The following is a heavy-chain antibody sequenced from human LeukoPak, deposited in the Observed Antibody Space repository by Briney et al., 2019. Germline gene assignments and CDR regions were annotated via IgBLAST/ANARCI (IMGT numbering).Heavy chain of an antibody. V-gene: IGHV4-59*01. J-gene: IGHJ4*02. D-gene: IGHD3-3*01. Sequence: SETLSLTCTVSGDSISSYYWTWIRQPPGKGLEWIGYIYYSGSTNCNPSLKSRVTISIDTSKKQFSLKLSSVTAADTAVYYCARTIKSGYYQYFDYWGQGTLVTVSS. CDR1: GDSISSYY. CDR2: IYYSGST. CDR3: ARTIKSGYYQYFDY.